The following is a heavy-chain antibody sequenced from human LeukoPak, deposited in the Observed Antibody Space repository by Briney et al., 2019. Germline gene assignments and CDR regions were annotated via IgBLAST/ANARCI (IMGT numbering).Heavy chain of an antibody. CDR1: GSTFSTYS. J-gene: IGHJ1*01. Sequence: GGSLRLSCSASGSTFSTYSINWVRQAPGKGLEWVSSISSRSTYKYYADSVKGRFTISRDDAKNSLYLEMNSLRAEDTAVYYCARDLTSSSTAYLQHWGQGTLVTVSS. CDR2: ISSRSTYK. CDR3: ARDLTSSSTAYLQH. V-gene: IGHV3-21*01. D-gene: IGHD6-6*01.